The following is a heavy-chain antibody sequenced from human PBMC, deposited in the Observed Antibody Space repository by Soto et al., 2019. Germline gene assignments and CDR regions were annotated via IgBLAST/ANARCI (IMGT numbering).Heavy chain of an antibody. J-gene: IGHJ4*02. CDR1: GFSLSTSGVG. Sequence: QITLKESGPTLVKPTQTLTLTCTFSGFSLSTSGVGVGWIRQPPGKALEWLALIYWDDDKRYSPSLKSRLTLTTYTSKNQVVLTMTNMDPVDTATYYCAHRLAATGLFDYWGQGTLVTVSS. CDR3: AHRLAATGLFDY. V-gene: IGHV2-5*02. CDR2: IYWDDDK. D-gene: IGHD1-1*01.